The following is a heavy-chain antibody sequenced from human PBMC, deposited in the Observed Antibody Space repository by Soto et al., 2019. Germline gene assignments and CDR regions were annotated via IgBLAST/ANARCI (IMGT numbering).Heavy chain of an antibody. Sequence: GGSLRLSCAASGITFSSYAMTWVRQAPGKGLEWVSSISGGGEFTSYADSVKGRFTISRDNSKSTVYLQMDSLRAEDTALYYWAKDLVGIVYFDIIAYWGQGALVTVSS. CDR3: AKDLVGIVYFDIIAY. CDR2: ISGGGEFT. CDR1: GITFSSYA. D-gene: IGHD3-22*01. J-gene: IGHJ4*02. V-gene: IGHV3-23*01.